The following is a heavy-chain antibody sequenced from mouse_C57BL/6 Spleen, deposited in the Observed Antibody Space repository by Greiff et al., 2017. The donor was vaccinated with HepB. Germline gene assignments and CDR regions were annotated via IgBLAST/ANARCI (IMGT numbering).Heavy chain of an antibody. Sequence: EVQLQQSGPELVKPGASVKMSCKASGYTFTDYNMHWVKQSHGKSLEWIGYINPNNGGTSYNQKFKGKATLTVNKSSSTAYMELRSLTSEDSAVYYCARLLRLRGGYAMDYWGQGTSVTVSS. CDR1: GYTFTDYN. CDR3: ARLLRLRGGYAMDY. D-gene: IGHD3-2*02. J-gene: IGHJ4*01. V-gene: IGHV1-22*01. CDR2: INPNNGGT.